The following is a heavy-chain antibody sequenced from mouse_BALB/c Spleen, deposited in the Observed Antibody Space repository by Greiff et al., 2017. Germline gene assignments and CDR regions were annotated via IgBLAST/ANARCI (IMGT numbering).Heavy chain of an antibody. CDR3: VRESHSGSMDY. CDR2: IRSKSNNYAT. Sequence: EVKLVESGGGLVQPKGSLKLSCAASGFTFNTYAMHWVCQAPGKGLEWVARIRSKSNNYATYYADSVKDRFTISRDDSQSMLYLQMNNLKTEDTAMYYCVRESHSGSMDYWGQGTSVTVSS. CDR1: GFTFNTYA. J-gene: IGHJ4*01. V-gene: IGHV10-3*03. D-gene: IGHD3-1*01.